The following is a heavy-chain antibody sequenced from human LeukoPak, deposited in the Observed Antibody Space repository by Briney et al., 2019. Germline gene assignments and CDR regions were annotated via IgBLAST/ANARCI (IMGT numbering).Heavy chain of an antibody. CDR2: INHSGST. J-gene: IGHJ6*03. CDR1: GGPFSGYY. Sequence: SDPLSLTCAVYGGPFSGYYGSWIRQPPGKGLEWIGEINHSGSTNYNPSLKRRVTISVDTPKNQFSLKLSSVTAADTAVYYGASSYYYYYYMDVWGKGTTVTVSS. V-gene: IGHV4-34*01. CDR3: ASSYYYYYYMDV.